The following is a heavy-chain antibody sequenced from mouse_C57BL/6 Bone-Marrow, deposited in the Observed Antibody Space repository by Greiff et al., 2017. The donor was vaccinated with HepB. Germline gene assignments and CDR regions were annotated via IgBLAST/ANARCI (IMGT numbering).Heavy chain of an antibody. CDR2: IDPETGGT. V-gene: IGHV1-15*01. J-gene: IGHJ4*01. Sequence: VQLVESGAELVRPGASVTLSCKASGYTFTDYEMHWVKQTPVHGLEWIGAIDPETGGTAYNQKFKGKAILTADKSSSTAYMELRSLTSEDSAVYYCTRGSSYYAMDYWGQGTSVTVSS. D-gene: IGHD1-3*01. CDR1: GYTFTDYE. CDR3: TRGSSYYAMDY.